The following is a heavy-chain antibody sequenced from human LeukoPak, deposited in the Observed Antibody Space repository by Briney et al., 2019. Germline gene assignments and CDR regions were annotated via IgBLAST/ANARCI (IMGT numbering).Heavy chain of an antibody. CDR2: IFYSGST. D-gene: IGHD4-17*01. Sequence: SETLSLTCTVSSGSISTSNYYWGWVRQPPGKALEWIGNIFYSGSTYYSPSLKSRVTISLDTSRNQFSLKLNSVTAADTAVYYCARRDDYGDLHFDYWGQGTLVTVSS. V-gene: IGHV4-39*07. CDR1: SGSISTSNYY. J-gene: IGHJ4*02. CDR3: ARRDDYGDLHFDY.